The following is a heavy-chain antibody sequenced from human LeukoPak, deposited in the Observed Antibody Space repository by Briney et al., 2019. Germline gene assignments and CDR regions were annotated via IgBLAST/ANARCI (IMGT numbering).Heavy chain of an antibody. CDR2: ISSSGSTI. CDR3: ARDLDNWNDRSYFDF. D-gene: IGHD1-20*01. Sequence: PGGPLRLSCAASGFSFSSFEMNWVRQAPGKGLEWVSYISSSGSTIYYAASLKGRCTISRDNAKNSLYLQMNSLRVEDTAVYYCARDLDNWNDRSYFDFWGQGTLVSVSS. CDR1: GFSFSSFE. J-gene: IGHJ4*02. V-gene: IGHV3-48*03.